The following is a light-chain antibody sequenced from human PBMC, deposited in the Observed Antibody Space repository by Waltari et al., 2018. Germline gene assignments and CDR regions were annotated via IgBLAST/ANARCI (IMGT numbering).Light chain of an antibody. CDR2: DVS. V-gene: IGLV2-23*02. Sequence: QSALTQPDSVSASPGQAITLSCTATSSDVGGYNYVSWYQQHPGKAPKLMIYDVSKRPSGVSNRFSGSKSGNTASLTISGLQAEDEADYYCCSYAGRSTVVFGGGTKLTVL. CDR3: CSYAGRSTVV. J-gene: IGLJ2*01. CDR1: SSDVGGYNY.